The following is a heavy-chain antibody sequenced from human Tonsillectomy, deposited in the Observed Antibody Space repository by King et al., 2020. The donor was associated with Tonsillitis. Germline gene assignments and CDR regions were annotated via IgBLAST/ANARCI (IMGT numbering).Heavy chain of an antibody. J-gene: IGHJ4*02. Sequence: VQLVESGGGGVQPGRSLRLSCAASGFSFSSFGMHWVRPGPGKGLEWVAIISYDGRAKYYVDSVKGRFTISRDNSKNTVYLQMNSLRNEDTAVYYCAKDSLGGYIVVVPAASFEYWGQGTLVTVSS. CDR3: AKDSLGGYIVVVPAASFEY. CDR2: ISYDGRAK. D-gene: IGHD2-2*01. CDR1: GFSFSSFG. V-gene: IGHV3-30*18.